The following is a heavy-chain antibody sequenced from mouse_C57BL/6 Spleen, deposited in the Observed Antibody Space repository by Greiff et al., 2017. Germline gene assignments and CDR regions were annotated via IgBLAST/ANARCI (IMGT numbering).Heavy chain of an antibody. CDR1: GYAFSSSW. CDR2: IYPGDGDT. V-gene: IGHV1-82*01. J-gene: IGHJ4*01. Sequence: QVQLQQSGPELVKPGASVKISCKASGYAFSSSWMNWVKQRPGKGLEWIGRIYPGDGDTNYNGKFKGKATLTADKSSSTAYMQLSSLTSEDSAVYFCARSEYYGSYYAKDYWGQGTSVTVAS. D-gene: IGHD1-1*01. CDR3: ARSEYYGSYYAKDY.